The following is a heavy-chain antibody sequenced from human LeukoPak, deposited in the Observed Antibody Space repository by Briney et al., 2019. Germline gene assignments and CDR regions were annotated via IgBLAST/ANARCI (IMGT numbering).Heavy chain of an antibody. Sequence: PGGSLRLSCAGSGFSFSDYGMHWVRQAPGKGLEWVAVISFDGSHRYFADSVQGRITISRDNSKSTLYLHMNSLRAEDTAIYYCAIIGGRTGYWGQGTLVTVSS. V-gene: IGHV3-30*03. J-gene: IGHJ4*02. CDR3: AIIGGRTGY. CDR1: GFSFSDYG. D-gene: IGHD4-23*01. CDR2: ISFDGSHR.